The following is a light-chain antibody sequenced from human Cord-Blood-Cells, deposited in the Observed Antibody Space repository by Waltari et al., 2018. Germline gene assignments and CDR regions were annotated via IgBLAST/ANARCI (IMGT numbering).Light chain of an antibody. CDR3: NSRDSSGNHLRV. V-gene: IGLV3-19*01. J-gene: IGLJ3*02. CDR2: GKN. Sequence: SSELTQDPAVSVALGPTVRITFHGESLRSYYARWYQQTPGQAPVLVIYGKNTRPSGIPDRFSGSSSGNTASLTITGAQAEDEADYYCNSRDSSGNHLRVFGGGTKLTVL. CDR1: SLRSYY.